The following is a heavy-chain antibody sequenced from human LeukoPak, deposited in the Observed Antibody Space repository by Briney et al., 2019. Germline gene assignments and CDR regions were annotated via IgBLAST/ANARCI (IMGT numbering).Heavy chain of an antibody. Sequence: PGGSLRLSCAASGFMFNDYYMNWIRQAPGKGLEWISYITGTNYTNYADSVKGRFTISRDNAKNSLYLQMHSLRAEDTAVYYCARDLRYSGSLFDYWGQGTLVTVSS. V-gene: IGHV3-11*05. CDR1: GFMFNDYY. CDR3: ARDLRYSGSLFDY. J-gene: IGHJ4*02. D-gene: IGHD1-26*01. CDR2: ITGTNYT.